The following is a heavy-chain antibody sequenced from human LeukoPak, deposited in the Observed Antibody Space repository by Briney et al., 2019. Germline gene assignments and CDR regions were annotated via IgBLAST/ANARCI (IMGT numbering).Heavy chain of an antibody. J-gene: IGHJ4*02. CDR1: GFTFNSYG. Sequence: GGSLRLSCAASGFTFNSYGMNWVRQAPGKGLEWVSGISGSVGSTNYAESARVRFTISRDNSKNTLYLQMNSLRAYDTAVYYCAKVRAGPNTADPPAFDYWGQGTLVTVSS. D-gene: IGHD5-18*01. V-gene: IGHV3-23*01. CDR2: ISGSVGST. CDR3: AKVRAGPNTADPPAFDY.